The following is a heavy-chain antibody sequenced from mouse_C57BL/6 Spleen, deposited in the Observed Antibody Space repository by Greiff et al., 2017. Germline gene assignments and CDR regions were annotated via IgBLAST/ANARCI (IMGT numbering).Heavy chain of an antibody. CDR1: GYTFTSYW. D-gene: IGHD2-4*01. V-gene: IGHV1-69*01. CDR2: IDPSDSYT. Sequence: QVQLQQPGAELVMPGASVKLSCKASGYTFTSYWMHWVKQRPGQGLEWIGEIDPSDSYTNYNQKFKGKSTLTVDKSSSTAYMQLSSLASEDSAVYYCASGYDYDGGGAMDYWGQGTSVTVSS. CDR3: ASGYDYDGGGAMDY. J-gene: IGHJ4*01.